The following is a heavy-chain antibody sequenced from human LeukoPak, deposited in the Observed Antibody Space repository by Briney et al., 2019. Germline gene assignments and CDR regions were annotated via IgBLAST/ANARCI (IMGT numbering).Heavy chain of an antibody. V-gene: IGHV1-69*05. Sequence: SVKVSCKASGGTFSSYAISWVRQAPGQGLEWMGGIIPIFGTANYAQKFQGRVTITTDESTSTAYMELSSLRSEDAAVYYCARPNTPYCSSTSCYSFDYWGQGTLVTVSS. CDR2: IIPIFGTA. D-gene: IGHD2-2*02. J-gene: IGHJ4*02. CDR1: GGTFSSYA. CDR3: ARPNTPYCSSTSCYSFDY.